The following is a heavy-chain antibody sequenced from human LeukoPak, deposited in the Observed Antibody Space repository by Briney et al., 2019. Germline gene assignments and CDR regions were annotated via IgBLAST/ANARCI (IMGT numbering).Heavy chain of an antibody. V-gene: IGHV3-7*04. J-gene: IGHJ4*02. CDR1: GFTFSSYW. CDR3: ARGERYYDSSGYYLY. D-gene: IGHD3-22*01. CDR2: IKQDGSEK. Sequence: GGSLRLSCAASGFTFSSYWMSWVRQAPGKGLEWVANIKQDGSEKYYVDSVKGRFTISRDNAKNSLYLQMNSLRAEDTAVYYCARGERYYDSSGYYLYWGQGTLVTVSS.